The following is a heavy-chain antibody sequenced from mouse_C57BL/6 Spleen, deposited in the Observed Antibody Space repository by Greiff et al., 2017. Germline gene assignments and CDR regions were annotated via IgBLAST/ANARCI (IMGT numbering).Heavy chain of an antibody. J-gene: IGHJ2*01. Sequence: QVQLQQSGPELVKPGASVKISCKASGYAFSSSWMNWVKQRPGKGLEWIGRIYPGDGDTNYNGKFKGKATLTADKSSSTAYMQLSSLTSEYSAVYFCARGITTVVDFDYWGQGTTLTVSS. CDR1: GYAFSSSW. D-gene: IGHD1-1*01. CDR2: IYPGDGDT. CDR3: ARGITTVVDFDY. V-gene: IGHV1-82*01.